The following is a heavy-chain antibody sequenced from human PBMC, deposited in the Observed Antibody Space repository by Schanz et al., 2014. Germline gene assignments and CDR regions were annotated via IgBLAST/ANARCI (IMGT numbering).Heavy chain of an antibody. J-gene: IGHJ4*02. D-gene: IGHD6-6*01. Sequence: QVQLVQSGAEVKKPGSSVKVSCKASGGTFSRLTFSWVRQAPGQGLEWMGRVIPILGVTHYAQKFQGRVTITADKSTTTAYMELNSLNSDDTAVYYCARDQSPYTNSSDVRYFDYWGQGSLVTVSS. CDR3: ARDQSPYTNSSDVRYFDY. CDR1: GGTFSRLT. V-gene: IGHV1-69*08. CDR2: VIPILGVT.